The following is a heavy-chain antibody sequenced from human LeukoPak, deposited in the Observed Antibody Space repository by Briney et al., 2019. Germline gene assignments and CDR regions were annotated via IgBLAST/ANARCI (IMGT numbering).Heavy chain of an antibody. Sequence: SETLSLTCAVSSASITSSNYWSWVRQPPGKGLEWIGEINHSGTTNYNPSLKSRVTISVDTSKNQFSLKLSSVTAADTAVYYCARGLVATIRDYYYYMDVWGKGTTVTVSS. J-gene: IGHJ6*03. D-gene: IGHD5-12*01. CDR1: SASITSSNY. CDR2: INHSGTT. V-gene: IGHV4-4*02. CDR3: ARGLVATIRDYYYYMDV.